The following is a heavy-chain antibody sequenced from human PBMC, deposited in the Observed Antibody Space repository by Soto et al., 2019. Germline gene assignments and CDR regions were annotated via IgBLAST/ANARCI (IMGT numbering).Heavy chain of an antibody. D-gene: IGHD3-22*01. J-gene: IGHJ6*02. Sequence: GASLKVSCTASGCAFSSYAISWVRQAPGQGLEWMGGIIPIFGTANYAQKFQGRVTITADESTSTAYMELSSLRSEDTAGYYCARGNYYYSRGYQDYYGMDVWGQGTTVTVSS. CDR3: ARGNYYYSRGYQDYYGMDV. CDR1: GCAFSSYA. CDR2: IIPIFGTA. V-gene: IGHV1-69*13.